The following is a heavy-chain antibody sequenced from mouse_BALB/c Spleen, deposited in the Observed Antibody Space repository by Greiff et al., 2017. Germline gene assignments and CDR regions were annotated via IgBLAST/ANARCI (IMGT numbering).Heavy chain of an antibody. CDR2: IWAGGST. V-gene: IGHV2-9*02. D-gene: IGHD1-1*01. J-gene: IGHJ3*01. CDR3: ARDPSYYGSSPVAY. Sequence: VQLKESGPGLVAPSQSLSITCTVSGFSLTSYGVHWVRQPPGKGLEWLGVIWAGGSTNYNSALMSRLSISKDNSKSQVFLKMNSLQTDDTAMYYCARDPSYYGSSPVAYWGQGTLVTVSA. CDR1: GFSLTSYG.